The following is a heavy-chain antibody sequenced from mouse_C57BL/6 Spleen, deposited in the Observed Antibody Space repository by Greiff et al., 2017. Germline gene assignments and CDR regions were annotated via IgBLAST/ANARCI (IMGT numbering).Heavy chain of an antibody. Sequence: VQLQQSGAELVMPGASVKLSCKASGYTFTSYWMHWVKQRPGHGLEWIGEIDPSDSYTNYNQKFKGKSTLTVDKSSSTAYMQLSSLTSEDSAVYYCAREDYGGQGTAVTVSS. V-gene: IGHV1-69*01. CDR3: AREDY. CDR2: IDPSDSYT. J-gene: IGHJ4*01. CDR1: GYTFTSYW.